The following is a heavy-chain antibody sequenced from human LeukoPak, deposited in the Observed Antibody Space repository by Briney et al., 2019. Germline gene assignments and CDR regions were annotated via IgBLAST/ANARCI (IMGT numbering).Heavy chain of an antibody. J-gene: IGHJ4*02. CDR1: GFTFDDYA. V-gene: IGHV3-43D*03. D-gene: IGHD3-10*01. CDR3: AKVRLVGELYSYFDY. Sequence: TGGSLRLSCAASGFTFDDYAMHWVRQAPGKGLEWVSLISWDGGSTYYADSVKGRFTISRDNSKNSLYLQMNSLRAEDTALYYCAKVRLVGELYSYFDYWGQGTLVTVSS. CDR2: ISWDGGST.